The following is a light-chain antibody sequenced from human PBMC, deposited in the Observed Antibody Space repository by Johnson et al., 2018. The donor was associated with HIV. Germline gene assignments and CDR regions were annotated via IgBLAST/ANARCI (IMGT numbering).Light chain of an antibody. CDR1: SSNIGNNY. Sequence: QSVLTQPPSVSAAPGQKVTISCSGSSSNIGNNYVSWYQQLPGTAPKLLIYDNNKRPSGIPDRFSGSKSGTSATLGITGLQTGDEADYYCGTWDSSLSAGWVFGTGTTVIVL. CDR3: GTWDSSLSAGWV. V-gene: IGLV1-51*01. CDR2: DNN. J-gene: IGLJ1*01.